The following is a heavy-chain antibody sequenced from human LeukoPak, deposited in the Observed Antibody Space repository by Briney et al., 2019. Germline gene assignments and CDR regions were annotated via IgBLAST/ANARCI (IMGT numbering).Heavy chain of an antibody. CDR2: IIPIFGTA. CDR1: GYTFTSYG. Sequence: RASVKVSCKASGYTFTSYGISWVRQAPGQGLEWMGGIIPIFGTANYAQKFQGRVTITADESTSTAYMELSSLRSEDTAVYYCARESGSHQGYFDYWGQGTLVTVSS. J-gene: IGHJ4*02. V-gene: IGHV1-69*13. CDR3: ARESGSHQGYFDY.